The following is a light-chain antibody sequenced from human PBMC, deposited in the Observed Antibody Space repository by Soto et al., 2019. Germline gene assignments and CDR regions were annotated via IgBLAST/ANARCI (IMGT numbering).Light chain of an antibody. CDR2: SNN. Sequence: QSVLTQSPSASGTPGQRVTISCSGSFSNIGSNTVNWYEQLPGTAPKLLIYSNNQGPSGVPDRISGTKSGTSASLAIRGLQSDDEADYYCAAWDDSLNGVVFGGGTKVTVL. CDR3: AAWDDSLNGVV. CDR1: FSNIGSNT. V-gene: IGLV1-44*01. J-gene: IGLJ2*01.